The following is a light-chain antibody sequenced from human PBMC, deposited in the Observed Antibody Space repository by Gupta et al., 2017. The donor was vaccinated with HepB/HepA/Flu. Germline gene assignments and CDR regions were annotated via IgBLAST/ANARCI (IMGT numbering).Light chain of an antibody. V-gene: IGKV1-9*01. CDR3: QQFNT. CDR1: QGVRNY. CDR2: AAS. J-gene: IGKJ5*01. Sequence: DIQLTHSPSFLSASVGDTVTITCRTSQGVRNYLAWYQKKPGKAPKLLIYAASTLQTGVTSRLSGTYSGTEFTLTISSMQPEDRATYYCQQFNTFGQGTXLEIK.